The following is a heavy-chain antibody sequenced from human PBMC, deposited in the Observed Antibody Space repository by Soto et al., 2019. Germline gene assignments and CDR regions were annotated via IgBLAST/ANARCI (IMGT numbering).Heavy chain of an antibody. CDR2: MNPNSGNT. J-gene: IGHJ5*02. Sequence: ASVQVSCKASGYTFTSYDINWVRQATGQGLEWMGWMNPNSGNTGYAQKFQGRVTMPRNTSISTAYMELSSLRSEDTAVYYCARVKVIRSRFITMVRGVITPTNWFDPWGQGTLVTVSS. CDR3: ARVKVIRSRFITMVRGVITPTNWFDP. D-gene: IGHD3-10*01. CDR1: GYTFTSYD. V-gene: IGHV1-8*01.